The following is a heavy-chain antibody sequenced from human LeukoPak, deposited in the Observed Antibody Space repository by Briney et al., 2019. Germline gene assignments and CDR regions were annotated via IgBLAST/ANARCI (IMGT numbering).Heavy chain of an antibody. Sequence: QPGGSLRLSCAASGLSFSSHAMSWVRQAPGEGLEWVAAIRYNGAGTFYADSVNGRFTISRDNTKNTLYLQMNSLRPEDTATYYCARRGDVWSDSYAFAMEVWGQGTTVTVSS. D-gene: IGHD3-3*01. V-gene: IGHV3-23*01. CDR1: GLSFSSHA. J-gene: IGHJ6*02. CDR2: IRYNGAGT. CDR3: ARRGDVWSDSYAFAMEV.